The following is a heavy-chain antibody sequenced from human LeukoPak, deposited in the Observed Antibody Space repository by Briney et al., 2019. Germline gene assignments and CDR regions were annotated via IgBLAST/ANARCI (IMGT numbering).Heavy chain of an antibody. CDR1: GFTFSSYA. CDR2: ISASGGST. CDR3: AKDQRPYYYDSSGYSYAFDI. J-gene: IGHJ3*02. V-gene: IGHV3-23*01. Sequence: GGSLRLSCAASGFTFSSYAMSWVRQAPGKGLEWVSAISASGGSTNYADSVKGRFTISRDNSKNTLYLQTNSLRAEDTAVYYCAKDQRPYYYDSSGYSYAFDIWGQGTMVTVSS. D-gene: IGHD3-22*01.